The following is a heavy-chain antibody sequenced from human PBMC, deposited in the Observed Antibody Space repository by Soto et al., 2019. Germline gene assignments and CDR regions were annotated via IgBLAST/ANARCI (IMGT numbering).Heavy chain of an antibody. V-gene: IGHV1-46*01. D-gene: IGHD3-16*02. J-gene: IGHJ6*01. Sequence: ASVKVSCKTSAYTFTSYDMYWVRQAPGQGLERMGIINPSGGSTSYAQKFQGRVTMTRDTSTSTVYMELSSLRSEDTAVYYCAREGPGGSGSYRYYYGMYFWRQGTTVTVSS. CDR1: AYTFTSYD. CDR2: INPSGGST. CDR3: AREGPGGSGSYRYYYGMYF.